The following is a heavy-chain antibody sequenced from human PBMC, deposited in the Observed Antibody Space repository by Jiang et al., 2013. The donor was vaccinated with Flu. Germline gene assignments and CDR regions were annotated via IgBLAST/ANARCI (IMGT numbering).Heavy chain of an antibody. CDR2: INAGNGNT. V-gene: IGHV1-3*01. J-gene: IGHJ3*02. D-gene: IGHD2-2*03. CDR3: ARATGDCSSTSCQGPISRPYAFDI. CDR1: GYTFTSYA. Sequence: SGAEVKKPGASVKVSCKASGYTFTSYAMHWVRQAPGQRLEWMGWINAGNGNTKYSQKFQGRVTITRDTSASTAYMELSSLRSEDTAVYYCARATGDCSSTSCQGPISRPYAFDIWGQGTMVTVSS.